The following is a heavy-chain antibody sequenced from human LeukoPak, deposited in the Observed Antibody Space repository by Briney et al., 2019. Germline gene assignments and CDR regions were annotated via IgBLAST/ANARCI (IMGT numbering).Heavy chain of an antibody. J-gene: IGHJ4*02. D-gene: IGHD6-19*01. CDR2: IYTSGRT. CDR1: GASISSGNSY. V-gene: IGHV4-61*02. CDR3: VRGHNSGWSDFDY. Sequence: SQTLSLTCTVSGASISSGNSYWSWIRQPAGKGLEWIGRIYTSGRTNLNPALKSRVTLSLDTSKNQFSLNLTSVAAADTAVYYCVRGHNSGWSDFDYWGLGTLVAVSS.